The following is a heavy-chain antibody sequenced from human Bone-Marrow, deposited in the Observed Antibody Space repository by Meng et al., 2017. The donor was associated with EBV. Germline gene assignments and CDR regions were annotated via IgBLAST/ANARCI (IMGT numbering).Heavy chain of an antibody. CDR2: LIPLSDAP. D-gene: IGHD3-10*01. J-gene: IGHJ4*02. CDR1: GGTFRSDA. CDR3: ASESGRGFTPDY. V-gene: IGHV1-69*01. Sequence: VQVVEAGAEVKKPGSSVKVSCKTSGGTFRSDAISWVRQAPGQGLEWMGGLIPLSDAPHYAQKFQGRVTITADESTSTRYLDLSGLRAEDTAVYYCASESGRGFTPDYWGQGTLVTVSS.